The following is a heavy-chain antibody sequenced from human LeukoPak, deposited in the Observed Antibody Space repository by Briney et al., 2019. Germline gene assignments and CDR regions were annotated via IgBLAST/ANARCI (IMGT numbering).Heavy chain of an antibody. Sequence: PSETLSLTCAVYGGSFSGYYWSWIRQPPGKGLEWIGEINHSGSTNYNPFLKSRVTISVDTSKNQFSLKLSSVTAADTAVYYCAREWGYCSSTSCSPFDPWGQGTLVTVSS. CDR2: INHSGST. CDR1: GGSFSGYY. D-gene: IGHD2-2*01. J-gene: IGHJ5*02. CDR3: AREWGYCSSTSCSPFDP. V-gene: IGHV4-34*01.